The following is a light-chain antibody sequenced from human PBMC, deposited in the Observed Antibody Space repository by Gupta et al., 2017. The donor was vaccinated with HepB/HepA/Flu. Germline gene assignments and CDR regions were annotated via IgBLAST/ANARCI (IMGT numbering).Light chain of an antibody. CDR3: QQRNNWPLFT. CDR1: QSVSTY. CDR2: DTA. Sequence: IVLTPSPATLSLSPGERATLACRASQSVSTYLAWYQHKPGQTPRLLTYDTANWATAIPARFSGSGSGTDFTLTISSLEPEDFAVDYCQQRNNWPLFTFGPGTKVDIK. J-gene: IGKJ3*01. V-gene: IGKV3-11*01.